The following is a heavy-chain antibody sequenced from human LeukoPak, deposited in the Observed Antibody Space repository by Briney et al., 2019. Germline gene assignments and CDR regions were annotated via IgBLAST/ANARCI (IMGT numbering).Heavy chain of an antibody. D-gene: IGHD3-9*01. CDR3: ARGVRYFDWL. CDR2: IYYSGST. CDR1: GYSISSHYY. Sequence: PSETLSLTCTVSGYSISSHYYWAWIRQPPGKGLEWIGYIYYSGSTNYNPSLKSRVTISVDTSKNQFSLKLSSVTAADTAVYYCARGVRYFDWLWGQGTLVTVSS. J-gene: IGHJ4*02. V-gene: IGHV4-59*01.